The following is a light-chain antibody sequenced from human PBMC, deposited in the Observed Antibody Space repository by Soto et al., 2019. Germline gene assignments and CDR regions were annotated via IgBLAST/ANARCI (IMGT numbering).Light chain of an antibody. CDR2: DVS. J-gene: IGLJ2*01. CDR1: FSDVGGYNY. CDR3: SSYRGARTLVV. V-gene: IGLV2-14*01. Sequence: QSVLIQPASVSGSPGQSVTISCTGSFSDVGGYNYVSWYQQHPGKAPKLIIYDVSSRPSGVSYRFSGSKSDYTASLTISGLQAEDEAEYYCSSYRGARTLVVFGGGTQLTVL.